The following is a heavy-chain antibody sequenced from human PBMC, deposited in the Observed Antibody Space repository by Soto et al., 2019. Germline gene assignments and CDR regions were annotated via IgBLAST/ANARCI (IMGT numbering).Heavy chain of an antibody. CDR2: IIPIFGTA. Sequence: QVQLVQSGAEVKKPGSSVKVSCKASGGTFSSYAISWVRQAPGQGLEWMGGIIPIFGTANYAQKFQRRVTITADESTSTAYMELSSLRSEDTAVYYCARDGAGSTRFNYYYYYGMDVWGQGTTVTVSS. V-gene: IGHV1-69*01. D-gene: IGHD2-2*01. J-gene: IGHJ6*02. CDR3: ARDGAGSTRFNYYYYYGMDV. CDR1: GGTFSSYA.